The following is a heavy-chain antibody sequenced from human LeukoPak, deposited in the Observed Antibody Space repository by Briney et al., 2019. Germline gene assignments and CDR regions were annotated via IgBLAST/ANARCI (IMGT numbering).Heavy chain of an antibody. D-gene: IGHD1-14*01. CDR3: ASARDSIIPPEGAFDI. CDR2: IIPIFGTA. J-gene: IGHJ3*02. CDR1: GGTFSSYA. V-gene: IGHV1-69*13. Sequence: SVKVSCKASGGTFSSYAISWVRQAPGQGLEWMGGIIPIFGTANYAQKFQGRVTITADESTSTAYMELSSLRSEDTAVHYCASARDSIIPPEGAFDIWGQGTMVTVSS.